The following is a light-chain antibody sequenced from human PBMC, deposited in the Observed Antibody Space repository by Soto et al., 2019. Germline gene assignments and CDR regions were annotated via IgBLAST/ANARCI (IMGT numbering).Light chain of an antibody. J-gene: IGLJ2*01. Sequence: QSALTQPASVSGSPGQSITISCTGTSSDVGGYNYVSWYQQHPGKAPKLMIYEVSYRPSGVSNRFSGSKSGNTASLTISGLQAEDEADYHCSSYTRSSTHIVFGGGTKLTVL. CDR1: SSDVGGYNY. V-gene: IGLV2-14*01. CDR3: SSYTRSSTHIV. CDR2: EVS.